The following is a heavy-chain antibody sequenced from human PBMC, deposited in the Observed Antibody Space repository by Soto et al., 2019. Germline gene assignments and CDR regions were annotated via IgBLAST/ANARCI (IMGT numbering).Heavy chain of an antibody. CDR1: GFTFSSYG. J-gene: IGHJ4*02. CDR3: AKNRDCGGDCYSDYFDY. Sequence: QVQLVESGGGVVQPGRSLRLSCAASGFTFSSYGMHWVRQAPGKGLEWVAVISYDGSNKYYADSVKGRFTISRDNSKNTLYLQMNSLRAEDTAVYYCAKNRDCGGDCYSDYFDYWGQGTLVTVSS. D-gene: IGHD2-21*02. V-gene: IGHV3-30*18. CDR2: ISYDGSNK.